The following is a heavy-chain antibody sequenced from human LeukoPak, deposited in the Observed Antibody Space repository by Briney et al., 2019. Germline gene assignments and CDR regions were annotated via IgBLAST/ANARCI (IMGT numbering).Heavy chain of an antibody. V-gene: IGHV3-23*01. D-gene: IGHD3-16*02. CDR3: AKDGYYDYVWGSYRYMGD. Sequence: GGSLRLSCAASGFTFSSYTMNWVRQALGQGLEWVSTISDPHSGSETHYADSVKGRFTISRDDSQNTLYLQMNSLRAEDTAVYYCAKDGYYDYVWGSYRYMGDWGQGTLVTVSS. CDR1: GFTFSSYT. J-gene: IGHJ4*02. CDR2: ISDPHSGSET.